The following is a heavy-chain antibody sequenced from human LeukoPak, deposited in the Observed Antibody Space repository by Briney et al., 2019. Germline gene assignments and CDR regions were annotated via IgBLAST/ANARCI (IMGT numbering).Heavy chain of an antibody. CDR3: ARARGRYIDFLDY. D-gene: IGHD3-9*01. CDR1: GGSISSNYY. V-gene: IGHV4-39*02. CDR2: FFYSGST. J-gene: IGHJ4*02. Sequence: ASETLSLTCTVSGGSISSNYYWSWIRQPPGKGLEWIVSFFYSGSTYYNPSLKSRVTISVNTSNNQFSLRLSSVTAADTAVYYCARARGRYIDFLDYWGQGTLITVSS.